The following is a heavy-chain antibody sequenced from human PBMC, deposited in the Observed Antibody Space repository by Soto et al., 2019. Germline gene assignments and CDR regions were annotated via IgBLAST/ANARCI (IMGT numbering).Heavy chain of an antibody. CDR1: GYSFTIYY. V-gene: IGHV1-46*03. D-gene: IGHD3-9*01. CDR2: INPSGGST. J-gene: IGHJ6*03. CDR3: ARDRFWGYILTGYGYYYYYMDV. Sequence: GASVKVSCTTSGYSFTIYYMHWVRQAPGQGLEGMGIINPSGGSTSYAQKFQGRVTMTRDTSTSTVYMELSSLRSEDTAVYYCARDRFWGYILTGYGYYYYYMDVCGKGTTVTVSS.